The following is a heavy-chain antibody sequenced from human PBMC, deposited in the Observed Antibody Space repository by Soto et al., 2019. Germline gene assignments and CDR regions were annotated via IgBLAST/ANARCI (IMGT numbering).Heavy chain of an antibody. D-gene: IGHD3-22*01. CDR2: IIPIFGTA. CDR3: VSSDDSRGYYQP. V-gene: IGHV1-69*13. J-gene: IGHJ5*02. Sequence: SVKVSCKASGGTFSSYAISWVRQAPGKGLEWMGGIIPIFGTANYAQKFQGRITITADESTSTAYMELSSLRSEDTAVYYCVSSDDSRGYYQPWGQGTLVTVSS. CDR1: GGTFSSYA.